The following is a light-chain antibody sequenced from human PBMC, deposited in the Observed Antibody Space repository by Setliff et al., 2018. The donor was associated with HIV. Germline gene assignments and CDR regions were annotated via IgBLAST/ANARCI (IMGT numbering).Light chain of an antibody. CDR1: TSDIAAFKY. CDR3: SSYTSTDTWV. J-gene: IGLJ3*02. CDR2: EVS. V-gene: IGLV2-14*03. Sequence: QPALAQTASVSGSPGQSITIACTGTTSDIAAFKYISWYQQHPGTAPKLIIYEVSNRPSGVSYRFSGSKSGNTASLTISGLQAEDEADYYCSSYTSTDTWVFGGGT.